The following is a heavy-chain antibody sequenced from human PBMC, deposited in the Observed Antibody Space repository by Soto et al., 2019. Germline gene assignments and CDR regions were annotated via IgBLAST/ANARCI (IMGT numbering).Heavy chain of an antibody. CDR3: ARMEVFGELDAQENWFDP. Sequence: QVQLVQSGAEVKKPGSSVKVSCKASGGTFSSYTISWVRQAPGQGLEWMGRIIPILGIANYAQKVQGRVTITADKSTRTAYMELSSLRSEDTAVYYCARMEVFGELDAQENWFDPWGQGTLVTVSS. D-gene: IGHD3-10*02. CDR2: IIPILGIA. V-gene: IGHV1-69*02. J-gene: IGHJ5*02. CDR1: GGTFSSYT.